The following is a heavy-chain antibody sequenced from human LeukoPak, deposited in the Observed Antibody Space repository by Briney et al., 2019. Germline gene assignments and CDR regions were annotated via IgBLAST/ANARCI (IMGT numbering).Heavy chain of an antibody. D-gene: IGHD6-13*01. Sequence: ASVKVSCKASGYTFTGYYLHWVRQAPGQGLEWMGQISPSSGVTNYAQKFQGRVTLTRDTSVNTAYMELSSLRSEDTAVYYCARGGAAGSSWYDYWGQGTLVTVSS. CDR1: GYTFTGYY. J-gene: IGHJ4*02. CDR3: ARGGAAGSSWYDY. V-gene: IGHV1-2*06. CDR2: ISPSSGVT.